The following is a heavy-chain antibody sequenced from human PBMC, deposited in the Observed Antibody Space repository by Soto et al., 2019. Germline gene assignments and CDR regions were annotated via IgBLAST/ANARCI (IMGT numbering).Heavy chain of an antibody. J-gene: IGHJ5*02. CDR2: IDPSDSQT. CDR1: GYSFAGYW. Sequence: GESLKISCKGSGYSFAGYWITWVRQKPGKGLEWMGRIDPSDSQTYYSPSFRGHVTISATKSITTVFLQWSSLRASDTAMYYCARQIQESDGARNLHCSFGSWGQLNPVTLAS. V-gene: IGHV5-10-1*01. D-gene: IGHD5-18*01. CDR3: ARQIQESDGARNLHCSFGS.